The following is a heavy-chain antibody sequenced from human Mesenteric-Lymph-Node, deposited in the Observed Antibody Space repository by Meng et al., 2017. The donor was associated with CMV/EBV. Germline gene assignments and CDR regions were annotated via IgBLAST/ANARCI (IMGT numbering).Heavy chain of an antibody. CDR3: ARSLYSSLRHYYLGMDV. D-gene: IGHD3-22*01. J-gene: IGHJ6*02. CDR1: GDSVSGSSSA. V-gene: IGHV6-1*01. Sequence: SETLSLTCVISGDSVSGSSSAWHWIRLSPSRGLEWLGRTYYRSKWYNDYAVSVKSRITINPDTSKNQFSLQLNSVTPEDTAVYFCARSLYSSLRHYYLGMDVWGQGTTVTVSS. CDR2: TYYRSKWYN.